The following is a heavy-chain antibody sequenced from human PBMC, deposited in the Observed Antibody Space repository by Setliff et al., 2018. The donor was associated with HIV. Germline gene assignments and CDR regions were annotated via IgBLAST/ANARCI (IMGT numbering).Heavy chain of an antibody. V-gene: IGHV3-30*02. Sequence: PGGSLRLSCAASGFTFSSFGMHWVRQAPGKGLEWVSFIQYDGSNKYYADSVKGRFTISRDNSKNTLYLQMNSLRAEDTAVYYCAKQTVSSSWSNWFDPWGQGTLVTAPQ. J-gene: IGHJ5*02. CDR2: IQYDGSNK. CDR1: GFTFSSFG. D-gene: IGHD6-13*01. CDR3: AKQTVSSSWSNWFDP.